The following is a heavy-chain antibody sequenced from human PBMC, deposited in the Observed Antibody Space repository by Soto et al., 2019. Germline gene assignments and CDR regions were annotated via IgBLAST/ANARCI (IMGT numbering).Heavy chain of an antibody. V-gene: IGHV3-48*02. CDR1: GFTFSVYT. D-gene: IGHD6-6*01. CDR2: ITSSGTTI. J-gene: IGHJ5*02. Sequence: EAQLVESGGGLVQPGGSLRLSCAASGFTFSVYTMHWVRQSPGKGLEWISSITSSGTTISYVDSVKGRFTISRDNAKSSLFLQMDTLRDEDTAVYYCARDGYSTSSDWAWFDPWGQGTLVTVSS. CDR3: ARDGYSTSSDWAWFDP.